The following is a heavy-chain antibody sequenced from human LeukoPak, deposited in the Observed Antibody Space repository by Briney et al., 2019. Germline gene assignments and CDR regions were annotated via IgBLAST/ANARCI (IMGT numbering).Heavy chain of an antibody. CDR2: IYYTGST. D-gene: IGHD1-26*01. CDR3: ASFSGTSRFEY. V-gene: IGHV4-59*01. Sequence: PSETLSLTCTVSGGSISWYYWSWIRQPPGKGREWIGYIYYTGSTNYNPSLKSRVTISVDTPRDDFSLKLTSVTAADTAVYYCASFSGTSRFEYWGQGILVTVSS. J-gene: IGHJ4*02. CDR1: GGSISWYY.